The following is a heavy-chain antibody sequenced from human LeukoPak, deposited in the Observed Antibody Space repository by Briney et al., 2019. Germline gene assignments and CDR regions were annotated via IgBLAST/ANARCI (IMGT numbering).Heavy chain of an antibody. CDR1: GFTFSSYA. CDR2: ISGSGGST. V-gene: IGHV3-23*01. Sequence: GGSLRLSCAASGFTFSSYAMSWVRQAPGKGLEWVSAISGSGGSTYYADSVKGRFTISRDNSKNTLYLQMNSLRAEDTAVYYCAKDIHGYLSSPDAFDIWGHGTMVTVSS. CDR3: AKDIHGYLSSPDAFDI. J-gene: IGHJ3*02. D-gene: IGHD3-22*01.